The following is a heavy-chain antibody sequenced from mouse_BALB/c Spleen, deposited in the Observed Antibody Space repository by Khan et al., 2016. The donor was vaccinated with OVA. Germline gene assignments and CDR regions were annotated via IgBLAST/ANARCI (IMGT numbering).Heavy chain of an antibody. J-gene: IGHJ3*01. D-gene: IGHD2-12*01. V-gene: IGHV1-7*01. CDR1: GYTFTTYW. CDR2: IDPSTGYT. CDR3: ARRRLYDIFAY. Sequence: QVQLQQSGAELAKPGASVKMSCKASGYTFTTYWMHWVKQRPGQGLEWIGYIDPSTGYTEYNQKFKDKATLTTDKSSSTAYLQLSSLTSEDSAVYYCARRRLYDIFAYWGQGTLVTVSA.